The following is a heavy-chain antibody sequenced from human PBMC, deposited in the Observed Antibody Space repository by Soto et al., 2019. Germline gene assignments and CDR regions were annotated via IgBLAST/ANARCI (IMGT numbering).Heavy chain of an antibody. Sequence: ASVKVSCKASGDTFTNYGFSWVRQAPEQGLEWMGWISVYSGNTNYAQNVQGRVTMTTDTSTSTAYMELRSLRSDDTAVYYCARDRSPYYYDSSGYPHYWGQGTLVTVSS. CDR2: ISVYSGNT. J-gene: IGHJ4*02. CDR3: ARDRSPYYYDSSGYPHY. V-gene: IGHV1-18*01. CDR1: GDTFTNYG. D-gene: IGHD3-22*01.